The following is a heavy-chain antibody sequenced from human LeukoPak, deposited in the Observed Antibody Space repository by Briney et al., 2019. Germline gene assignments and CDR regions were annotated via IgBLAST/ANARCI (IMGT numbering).Heavy chain of an antibody. D-gene: IGHD4-17*01. Sequence: PGRSLRLSCAASGFTFSSYAMSWVRQAPGKGLEWVSTISGSGGNTYYADSVKGRFTISRDNSKNTLYLQMNSLRAEDTAVYYCAKVPAFYGDYRAYWGQGTLVTVSS. V-gene: IGHV3-23*01. CDR1: GFTFSSYA. CDR3: AKVPAFYGDYRAY. CDR2: ISGSGGNT. J-gene: IGHJ4*02.